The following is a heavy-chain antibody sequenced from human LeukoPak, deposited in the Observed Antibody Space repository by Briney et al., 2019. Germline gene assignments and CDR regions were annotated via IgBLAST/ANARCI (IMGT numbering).Heavy chain of an antibody. J-gene: IGHJ6*02. CDR3: VRGQYYHLEV. V-gene: IGHV3-74*01. D-gene: IGHD3-16*01. CDR2: SYGDGSIT. Sequence: GGSLRPSCAASASTVTNYWLHWVRQVPGKSLVWVSRSYGDGSITSYAESVKGRFTISKDNTNNTLYLQMNSLRAEDTAVYYCVRGQYYHLEVWGQGTTVTVSS. CDR1: ASTVTNYW.